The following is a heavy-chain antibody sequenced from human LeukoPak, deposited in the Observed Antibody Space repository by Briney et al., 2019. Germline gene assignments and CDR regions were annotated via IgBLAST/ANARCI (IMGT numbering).Heavy chain of an antibody. D-gene: IGHD2-15*01. CDR1: GGTFSSYA. CDR3: ARARYCSGGSCYPYYYYYMDV. Sequence: ASVKVSCKASGGTFSSYAISWVRQAPGQGLEWMGGIIPILGTANYAQKFQGRVTITADESTSTAYMELSSLRSEDTAVYYCARARYCSGGSCYPYYYYYMDVWGKGTTVTVSS. J-gene: IGHJ6*03. CDR2: IIPILGTA. V-gene: IGHV1-69*01.